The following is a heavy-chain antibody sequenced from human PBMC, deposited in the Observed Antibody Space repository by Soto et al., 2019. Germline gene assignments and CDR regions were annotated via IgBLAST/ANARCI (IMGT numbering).Heavy chain of an antibody. CDR1: GFTFDDYA. CDR2: ISWDSGSI. J-gene: IGHJ6*02. V-gene: IGHV3-9*01. CDR3: ARDLTRRASNAPTYYYYYYGMDV. D-gene: IGHD3-16*01. Sequence: PGGSLRLSCAASGFTFDDYAMHWVRQAPGKGLEWISGISWDSGSIIYADSVKGRFTISRDNAKNSLYLQMNSLRAEDTAVYYCARDLTRRASNAPTYYYYYYGMDVWGQGTTVTVSS.